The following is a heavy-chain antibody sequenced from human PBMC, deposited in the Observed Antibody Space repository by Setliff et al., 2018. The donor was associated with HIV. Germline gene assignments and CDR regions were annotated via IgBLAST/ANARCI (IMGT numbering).Heavy chain of an antibody. CDR2: IIPIFDTT. J-gene: IGHJ3*01. D-gene: IGHD2-21*01. CDR1: GGTFENYA. CDR3: ARLIPSAYFGPRQDAFDV. Sequence: SVKVSCKASGGTFENYAISWVRQAPGQGLEWMGKIIPIFDTTIYAEEFQGRITISADKSTATAYLELNSLRSEASAIYYCARLIPSAYFGPRQDAFDVWGQGARVTVSS. V-gene: IGHV1-69*06.